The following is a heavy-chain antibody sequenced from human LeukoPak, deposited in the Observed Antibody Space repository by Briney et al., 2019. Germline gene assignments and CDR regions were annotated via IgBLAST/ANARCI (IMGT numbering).Heavy chain of an antibody. V-gene: IGHV3-74*01. CDR2: INHDGSST. D-gene: IGHD3-22*01. CDR3: VRDWGYDSSGYWQKYFDT. Sequence: GGSLRLSCATSGFTFTTFWMHWVRQAPGKGLVWVSRINHDGSSTNYADSVKDRFTISRDNAENTVYLQMNSLRAEDTAVYYCVRDWGYDSSGYWQKYFDTWGQGTLVTVSS. CDR1: GFTFTTFW. J-gene: IGHJ4*02.